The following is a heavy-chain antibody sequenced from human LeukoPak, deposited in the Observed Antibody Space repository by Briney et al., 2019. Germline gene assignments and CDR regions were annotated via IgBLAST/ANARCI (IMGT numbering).Heavy chain of an antibody. CDR2: ISYDGSNK. CDR1: GFTFSSYA. Sequence: GGSLRLSCAASGFTFSSYAMHWVRQAPGKGLEWVAVISYDGSNKYYADHVKGRFTISRDNSKNTLYLQMNSLRAEDTAVYYCARDHRNYYYGMDVWGQGTTVTVSS. J-gene: IGHJ6*02. V-gene: IGHV3-30*04. CDR3: ARDHRNYYYGMDV.